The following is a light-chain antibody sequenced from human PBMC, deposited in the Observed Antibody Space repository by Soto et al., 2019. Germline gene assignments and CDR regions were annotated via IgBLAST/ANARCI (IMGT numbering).Light chain of an antibody. Sequence: DIQMTQSPSSLSASVGDRVIITCRASQSISNYLNWYQQKPGRAPKVLISGASALQSGVPSRFSGSWSGTDFTLTSSSLQPEDFATYYCQQSYSIPPLSFGGGTKVEIK. CDR1: QSISNY. CDR3: QQSYSIPPLS. CDR2: GAS. V-gene: IGKV1-39*01. J-gene: IGKJ4*01.